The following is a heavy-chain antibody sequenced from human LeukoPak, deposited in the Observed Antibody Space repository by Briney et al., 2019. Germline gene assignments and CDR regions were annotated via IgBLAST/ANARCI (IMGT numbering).Heavy chain of an antibody. V-gene: IGHV3-48*03. CDR3: ARDRSGYYYGMDV. Sequence: PGGSLRLSCAASGCTFSSYEMNWVRQAPGKGLEWVSYISSSGSTIYYADSVKGRFTISRDNAKNSLYLQMNSLRAEDTAVYYCARDRSGYYYGMDVWGQGTTVTVSS. CDR1: GCTFSSYE. D-gene: IGHD3-10*01. CDR2: ISSSGSTI. J-gene: IGHJ6*02.